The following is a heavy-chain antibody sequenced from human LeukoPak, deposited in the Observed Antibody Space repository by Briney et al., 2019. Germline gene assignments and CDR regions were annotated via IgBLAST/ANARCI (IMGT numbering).Heavy chain of an antibody. CDR1: GGTFSSYA. CDR2: IIPIFGTA. V-gene: IGHV1-69*01. Sequence: SVKVSCKASGGTFSSYAISWVRQAPGQGLEWMGWIIPIFGTANYAQKFQGRVTITADESTSTAYMELSSLRSEDTAVYYCARGTDYFWSGFLDYWGQGTLVTVSS. CDR3: ARGTDYFWSGFLDY. D-gene: IGHD3-3*01. J-gene: IGHJ4*02.